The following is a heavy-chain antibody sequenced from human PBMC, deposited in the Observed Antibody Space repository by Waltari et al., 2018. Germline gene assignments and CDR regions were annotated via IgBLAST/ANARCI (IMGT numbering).Heavy chain of an antibody. Sequence: QVQLQESGPGLVKPSETLSLTCTVSGGSISSHYWSWIRQPPGKGLEWIGYIYYSGSTNYNPSLKSRVTISVDTSKNQFSLKLSSVTAADTAVYYCARGGLAAAVPFDYWGQGTLVTVSS. V-gene: IGHV4-59*11. CDR2: IYYSGST. CDR3: ARGGLAAAVPFDY. J-gene: IGHJ4*02. CDR1: GGSISSHY. D-gene: IGHD6-13*01.